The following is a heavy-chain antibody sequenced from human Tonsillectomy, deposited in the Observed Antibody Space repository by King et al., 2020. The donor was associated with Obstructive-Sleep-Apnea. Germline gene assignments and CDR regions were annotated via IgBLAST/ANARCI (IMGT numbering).Heavy chain of an antibody. Sequence: VQLVESGGGVVQPGRSLRLSCAASGFTFSSYAMHWVRQAPGKGLEGLAVISYVGSNKYYAVSVKGRFTISRDNSKNALYLQVNSLRPEDTAVYYCARDLGVSSYWYFDLWGRGTLVTVSS. CDR2: ISYVGSNK. CDR1: GFTFSSYA. J-gene: IGHJ2*01. D-gene: IGHD2/OR15-2a*01. CDR3: ARDLGVSSYWYFDL. V-gene: IGHV3-30*04.